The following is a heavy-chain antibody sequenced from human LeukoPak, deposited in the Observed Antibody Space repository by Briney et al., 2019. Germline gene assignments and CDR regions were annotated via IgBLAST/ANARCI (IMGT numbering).Heavy chain of an antibody. J-gene: IGHJ3*02. Sequence: SETLSLTCTVSGGSISSYYWSWIRQPPGKGLEWIGYIYYSGSTNYNPSLKSRVTISVDTSKNQFSLKLSSVTAADTAVYYCARDGGRQLWLPGAFDTWGQGTMVTVSS. CDR3: ARDGGRQLWLPGAFDT. D-gene: IGHD5-18*01. CDR1: GGSISSYY. V-gene: IGHV4-59*01. CDR2: IYYSGST.